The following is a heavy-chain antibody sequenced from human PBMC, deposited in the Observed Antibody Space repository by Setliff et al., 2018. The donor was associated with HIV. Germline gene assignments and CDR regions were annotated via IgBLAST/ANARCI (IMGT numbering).Heavy chain of an antibody. CDR1: GYTFTSYA. CDR3: ARVLYYNFWSGFDAFDI. V-gene: IGHV1-3*04. Sequence: ASVKVSCKASGYTFTSYAMHWVRQAPGQRLEWMGWINTGNGNTKYSQKFQGRVTITRDTSTSTAYMELRSLRSDDTAVYYCARVLYYNFWSGFDAFDIWGQGTMVTVSS. CDR2: INTGNGNT. D-gene: IGHD3-3*01. J-gene: IGHJ3*02.